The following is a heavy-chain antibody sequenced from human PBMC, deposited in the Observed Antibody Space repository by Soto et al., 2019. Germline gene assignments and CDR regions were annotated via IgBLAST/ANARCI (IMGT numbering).Heavy chain of an antibody. V-gene: IGHV4-4*02. J-gene: IGHJ4*02. CDR2: IYHSGST. CDR1: SGSINNNDW. D-gene: IGHD6-13*01. CDR3: ARIPTGYSSSWAFDY. Sequence: SETLSLTCAVSSGSINNNDWWSWVRQPPGKGLEWIGEIYHSGSTNYNPSLKSRVTISMDKSNNQFSLKLSSVTAADTAVYYCARIPTGYSSSWAFDYWGQGTLVTVSS.